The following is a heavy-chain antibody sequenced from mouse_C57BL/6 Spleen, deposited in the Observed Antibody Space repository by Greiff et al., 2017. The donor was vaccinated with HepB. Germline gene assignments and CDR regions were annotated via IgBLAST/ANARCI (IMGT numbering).Heavy chain of an antibody. Sequence: VQLQQSGAELARPGASVKLSCKASGYTFTSYGISWVKQRTGQGLEWIGEIYPRSGNTYYNEKFKGKATLTADKSSSTAYMELRSLTSEDSAVYFCARRTTVVASGGFDYWGQGTPLTVSS. D-gene: IGHD1-1*01. CDR3: ARRTTVVASGGFDY. V-gene: IGHV1-81*01. CDR2: IYPRSGNT. J-gene: IGHJ2*01. CDR1: GYTFTSYG.